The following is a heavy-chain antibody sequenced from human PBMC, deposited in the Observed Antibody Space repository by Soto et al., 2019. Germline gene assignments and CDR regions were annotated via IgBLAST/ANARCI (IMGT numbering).Heavy chain of an antibody. Sequence: PSETLSLTSATYGGAFSDYHWSWIRQPPGKGLKWIGEITHGGSTNYNPSIKSRVSISVDTSKKQFSLKLRSMTAADTAVYYCAGGHYHYYYYYGMDVWGHGTTVS. CDR1: GGAFSDYH. D-gene: IGHD1-26*01. V-gene: IGHV4-34*01. CDR3: AGGHYHYYYYYGMDV. CDR2: ITHGGST. J-gene: IGHJ6*02.